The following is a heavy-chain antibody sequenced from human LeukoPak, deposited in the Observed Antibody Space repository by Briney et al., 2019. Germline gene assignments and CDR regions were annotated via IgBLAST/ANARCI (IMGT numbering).Heavy chain of an antibody. CDR1: GGSISSYY. J-gene: IGHJ5*02. Sequence: SETLSLTCTVSGGSISSYYWSWIRQPPGKGLEWIGYIYYSGSTNYNPSLKSRVTISVDTSKNQFSLKLSSVTAADTAVYYCARGTIVATIGNWFDPWGQGTLVTVSS. V-gene: IGHV4-59*01. CDR2: IYYSGST. D-gene: IGHD5-12*01. CDR3: ARGTIVATIGNWFDP.